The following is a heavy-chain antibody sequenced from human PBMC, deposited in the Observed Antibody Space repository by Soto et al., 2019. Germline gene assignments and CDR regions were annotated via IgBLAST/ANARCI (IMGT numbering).Heavy chain of an antibody. CDR3: ARTLALGYGSGGSCYGFNWFDP. V-gene: IGHV1-46*01. J-gene: IGHJ5*02. CDR1: GYTFTSYY. CDR2: INPSGGST. D-gene: IGHD2-15*01. Sequence: QVQLVQSGAEVKKPGASVKVSCKASGYTFTSYYMHWVRQAPGQGLEWMGIINPSGGSTSYAQKFKGRVNMTRDTSTSTVYMELSSLRSEDTAVYYCARTLALGYGSGGSCYGFNWFDPWGQGTLVTVSS.